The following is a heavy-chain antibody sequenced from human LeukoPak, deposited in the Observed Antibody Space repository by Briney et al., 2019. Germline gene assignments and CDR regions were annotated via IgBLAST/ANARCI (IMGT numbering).Heavy chain of an antibody. CDR3: ANGVLYGSRSYYNRFGFDY. D-gene: IGHD3-10*01. V-gene: IGHV3-23*01. Sequence: GGSLRLSCAASGFTFSSYAMSCGRQAPGHGLGWVSAISGSGGSTYYADSVKVQFTISRDNAKNTLYLQMNSLSAEDTAVYYCANGVLYGSRSYYNRFGFDYWGQGTLVTVSS. CDR1: GFTFSSYA. J-gene: IGHJ4*02. CDR2: ISGSGGST.